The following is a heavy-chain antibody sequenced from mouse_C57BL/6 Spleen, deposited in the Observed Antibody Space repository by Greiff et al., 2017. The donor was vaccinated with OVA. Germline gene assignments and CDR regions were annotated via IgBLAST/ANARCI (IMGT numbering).Heavy chain of an antibody. Sequence: VQLPQSGAELVRPGASVKLSCKASGYTFTDYYINWVKQRPGQGLEWIARIYPGSGNTYYNEKFKGKATLTAEKSSSTAYMQLSSLTSEDSAVYFCARVWHYAMDYWGQGTSVTVSS. CDR3: ARVWHYAMDY. J-gene: IGHJ4*01. CDR2: IYPGSGNT. CDR1: GYTFTDYY. V-gene: IGHV1-76*01.